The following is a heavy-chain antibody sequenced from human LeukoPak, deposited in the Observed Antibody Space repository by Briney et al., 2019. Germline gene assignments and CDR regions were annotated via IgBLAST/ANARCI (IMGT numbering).Heavy chain of an antibody. V-gene: IGHV3-21*01. CDR2: ISSSSSYI. Sequence: PGGSLRLSCAASGFTFSSYSINWVRQAPGKGLEWVSSISSSSSYIYYADSVKGRFTISRDNARNSLYLQMNSLRAEDTAVYYCGRDGLAAATLHWCFDLWGRGTPVTVSS. D-gene: IGHD6-25*01. CDR1: GFTFSSYS. CDR3: GRDGLAAATLHWCFDL. J-gene: IGHJ2*01.